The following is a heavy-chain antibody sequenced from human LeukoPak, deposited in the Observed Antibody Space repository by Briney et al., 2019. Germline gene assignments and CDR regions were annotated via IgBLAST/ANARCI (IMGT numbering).Heavy chain of an antibody. CDR3: AKDRTVGASYWYFDF. CDR2: ISSSGSGDNT. V-gene: IGHV3-23*01. Sequence: PGGSLRLSCAASGDTLSTYAMSWARQAPGKGLEWVSGISSSGSGDNTYYADSVKGRFTISRDSSKNTLFLHMNTLRAEDTAIYYCAKDRTVGASYWYFDFWGRGTLVTVSS. CDR1: GDTLSTYA. D-gene: IGHD1-26*01. J-gene: IGHJ2*01.